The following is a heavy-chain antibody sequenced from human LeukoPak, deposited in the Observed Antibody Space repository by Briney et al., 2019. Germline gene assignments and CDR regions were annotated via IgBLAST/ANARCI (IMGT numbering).Heavy chain of an antibody. J-gene: IGHJ5*02. CDR1: GGAFSGYY. D-gene: IGHD2-15*01. V-gene: IGHV4-34*01. CDR3: ARCPDIVVVVAADHNWFDP. Sequence: SETLSLTCAVYGGAFSGYYWSWIRQPPGKGLEWMGGINHSGSTNYNPSPTSRDTISVDTSKNQFYLTLSSVTAADAAVYYCARCPDIVVVVAADHNWFDPWGQGTLVTVSS. CDR2: INHSGST.